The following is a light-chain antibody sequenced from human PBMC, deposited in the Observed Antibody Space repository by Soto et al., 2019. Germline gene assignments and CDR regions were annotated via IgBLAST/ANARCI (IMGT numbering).Light chain of an antibody. V-gene: IGKV1-5*01. Sequence: DIQMTQSPATLSASVGDRVTITCRASQSISSWLAWYQQKPGKVPKLLIDDASSLESGVPSRFSGSGSGTEFTLTISSLQPDDFATYYCQQYNIYPWTFGQGTKV. CDR2: DAS. CDR3: QQYNIYPWT. CDR1: QSISSW. J-gene: IGKJ1*01.